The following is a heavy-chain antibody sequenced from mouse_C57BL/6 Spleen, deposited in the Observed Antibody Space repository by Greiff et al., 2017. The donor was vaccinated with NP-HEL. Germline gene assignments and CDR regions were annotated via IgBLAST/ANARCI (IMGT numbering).Heavy chain of an antibody. CDR2: IDPSDSYT. V-gene: IGHV1-69*01. CDR3: ARHDYDGWFAY. CDR1: GYTFTSYW. Sequence: VQLQQPGAELVMPGASVKLSCKASGYTFTSYWMHWVKQRPGQGLEWIGEIDPSDSYTNYNQKFKGKSTLTVDQSSSTAYMQLSSLTSEDSAVYYCARHDYDGWFAYWGQGTLVTVSA. D-gene: IGHD2-4*01. J-gene: IGHJ3*01.